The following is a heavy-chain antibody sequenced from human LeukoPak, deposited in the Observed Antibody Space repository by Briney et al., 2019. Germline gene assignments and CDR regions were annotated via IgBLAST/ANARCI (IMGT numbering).Heavy chain of an antibody. CDR2: IWYDGSNK. V-gene: IGHV3-33*08. CDR1: GFTFSSYA. D-gene: IGHD4-23*01. Sequence: GGSLRLSCAASGFTFSSYAMSWVRQAPGKGQEWVAVIWYDGSNKYYADSVKGRFTISRDNSKNTLYLQMNSLRAEDTAVYYCAREGRRGNSLDYWGQGTLVTVSS. J-gene: IGHJ4*02. CDR3: AREGRRGNSLDY.